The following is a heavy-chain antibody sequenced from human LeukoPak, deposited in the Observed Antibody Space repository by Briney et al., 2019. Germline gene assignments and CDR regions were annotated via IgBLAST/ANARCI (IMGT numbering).Heavy chain of an antibody. J-gene: IGHJ5*02. CDR1: GFTFNDYS. CDR3: ARVKASAKVAADGWFDP. V-gene: IGHV3-48*02. CDR2: ISGGSGTI. D-gene: IGHD2-15*01. Sequence: GGSLRLSCAASGFTFNDYSMNWVRQAPGKGLEWVSYISGGSGTIYYADSVKGRFTISRDNAKNSLFLQMNSLRDKDTAVYYCARVKASAKVAADGWFDPWGQGTLVTVSS.